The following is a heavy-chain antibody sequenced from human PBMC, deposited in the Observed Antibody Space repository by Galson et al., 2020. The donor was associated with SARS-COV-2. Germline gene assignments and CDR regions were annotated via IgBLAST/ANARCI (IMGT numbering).Heavy chain of an antibody. J-gene: IGHJ5*02. CDR2: IHYSGGT. V-gene: IGHV4-59*01. CDR1: GGSMSKYY. Sequence: SETLSLTCSVSGGSMSKYYWSWIRQSPGKGLEWIGNIHYSGGTKYNPTLKSRVSMSVDTSENQFSLKLNSVTAADTAVYYCARVGGNDGWNWFDPWGQGTLVTVSS. D-gene: IGHD1-1*01. CDR3: ARVGGNDGWNWFDP.